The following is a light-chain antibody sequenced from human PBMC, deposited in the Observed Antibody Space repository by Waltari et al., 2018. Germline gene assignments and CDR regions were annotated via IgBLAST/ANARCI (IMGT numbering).Light chain of an antibody. CDR3: QHYLRLPVT. J-gene: IGKJ1*01. Sequence: EIVLTQSPGTLSLSLGERATVSCRASQSVSRALAWYQTKPGQAPRLLIYGASTRATGIPDRFSGSGSGTDFSLTISRLEPDDFAVYYCQHYLRLPVTFGQGTTVEI. CDR1: QSVSRA. V-gene: IGKV3-20*01. CDR2: GAS.